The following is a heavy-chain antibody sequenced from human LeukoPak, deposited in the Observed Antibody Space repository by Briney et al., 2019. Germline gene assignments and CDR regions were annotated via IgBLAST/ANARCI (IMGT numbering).Heavy chain of an antibody. CDR3: ARVGNYGLRNY. Sequence: ASVKVSCKASGYTFTNYGISWVRQAPGQGLEWMGWMNPNSGNTGYAQKFQGRVTMTRNTSISTAYMELSSLRSEDTAVYYCARVGNYGLRNYWGQGTLVTVSS. D-gene: IGHD3-16*01. V-gene: IGHV1-8*02. CDR1: GYTFTNYG. J-gene: IGHJ4*02. CDR2: MNPNSGNT.